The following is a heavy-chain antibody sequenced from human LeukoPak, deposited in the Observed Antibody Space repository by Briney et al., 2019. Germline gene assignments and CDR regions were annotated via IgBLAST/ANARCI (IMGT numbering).Heavy chain of an antibody. Sequence: ASVKVSCKASGYTFISYYMHWVRQAPGQGLEWMGIINPSGGSTTYAQKFQGRVTMTRDTSTSTVYMELSSLRSEDTAVYYCARGGRQWLADYWGQGTLVTVSS. V-gene: IGHV1-46*01. CDR3: ARGGRQWLADY. CDR1: GYTFISYY. J-gene: IGHJ4*02. CDR2: INPSGGST. D-gene: IGHD6-19*01.